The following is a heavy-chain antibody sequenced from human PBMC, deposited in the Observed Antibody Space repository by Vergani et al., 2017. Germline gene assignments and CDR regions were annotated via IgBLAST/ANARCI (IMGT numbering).Heavy chain of an antibody. D-gene: IGHD3-22*01. CDR1: GGTFSSYA. J-gene: IGHJ3*02. CDR2: IIPIFGTA. Sequence: QVQLVQSGAEVKKPGSSVKVSCKASGGTFSSYAISWVRQAPGQGLEWMGGIIPIFGTANYAQKFQGRVTITADESTSTAYMELSSLRSEDTAVYYCAGVRRYYDSSGYYNDAFDIWGQGTMVTVSS. V-gene: IGHV1-69*01. CDR3: AGVRRYYDSSGYYNDAFDI.